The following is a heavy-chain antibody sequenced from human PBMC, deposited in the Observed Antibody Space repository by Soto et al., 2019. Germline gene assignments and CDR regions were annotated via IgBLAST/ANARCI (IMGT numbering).Heavy chain of an antibody. CDR1: GFTFSNAW. CDR3: TKTFGSDGSCASC. J-gene: IGHJ4*02. D-gene: IGHD2-15*01. V-gene: IGHV3-15*01. CDR2: IKSKTEGGTT. Sequence: EVQLVESGGGLVKPGGSHRLSCAASGFTFSNAWMSWVRQAPGKGLEWVGRIKSKTEGGTTDYAAPVKGRFTISRDDSKNTLYLQMNSLKTEDTAVYYCTKTFGSDGSCASCWGQGTLVTVSS.